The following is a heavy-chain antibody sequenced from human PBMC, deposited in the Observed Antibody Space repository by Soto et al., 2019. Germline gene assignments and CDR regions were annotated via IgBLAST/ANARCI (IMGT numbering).Heavy chain of an antibody. CDR1: GYTFTGYY. J-gene: IGHJ6*03. V-gene: IGHV1-2*04. CDR2: INPNSGGT. CDR3: ARDLHMDV. Sequence: ASVKVSCKASGYTFTGYYMHWVRQAPGQGLEWMGWINPNSGGTNYAQKFQGWVTMTTDTSTTTAYMELRSLRSDDTAVYYCARDLHMDVWGKGTTVTVSS.